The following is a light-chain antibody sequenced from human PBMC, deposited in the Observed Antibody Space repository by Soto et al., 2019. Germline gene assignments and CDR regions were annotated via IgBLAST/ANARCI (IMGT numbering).Light chain of an antibody. CDR1: QSISTY. V-gene: IGKV1-39*01. CDR2: GAS. Sequence: DIQMTQSPSSLSASIGDRITITCRASQSISTYLNWYQQKPGKAPNLLIYGASTLQSGVPSRCSGRGSATDFTLTISSLQPEDFATYYCQQSFITPPLTFGGGTKVDSK. J-gene: IGKJ4*01. CDR3: QQSFITPPLT.